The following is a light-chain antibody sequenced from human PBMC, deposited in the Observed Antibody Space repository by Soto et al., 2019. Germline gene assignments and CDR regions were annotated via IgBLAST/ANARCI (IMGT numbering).Light chain of an antibody. J-gene: IGLJ1*01. V-gene: IGLV2-14*01. CDR1: SSDVGGYNY. Sequence: QSVLTQPASVSGSPGQSITIYCTGTSSDVGGYNYVSWYQQHPGKAPKLMIYEVSNRPSGVSNRFSGSKSGNTASLTISGLQDEDEADYYCSSYTSSSTYVFGTATKLTVL. CDR3: SSYTSSSTYV. CDR2: EVS.